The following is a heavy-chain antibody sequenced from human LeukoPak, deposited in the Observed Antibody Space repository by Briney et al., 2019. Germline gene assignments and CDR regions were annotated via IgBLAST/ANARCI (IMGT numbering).Heavy chain of an antibody. CDR3: ARGGDDYYYYYMDV. J-gene: IGHJ6*03. CDR2: IYYSGST. CDR1: GGSISSYY. Sequence: SETLSLTCTVSGGSISSYYWSWIRQPPGKGLEWIWYIYYSGSTNYNPSLKSRVTISVDTSKNQFSLKLSSVTAADTAVYYCARGGDDYYYYYMDVWGKGTTVTISS. D-gene: IGHD3-10*01. V-gene: IGHV4-59*08.